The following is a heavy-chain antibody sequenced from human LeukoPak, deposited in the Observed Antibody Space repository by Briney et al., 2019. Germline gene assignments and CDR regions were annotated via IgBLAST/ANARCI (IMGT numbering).Heavy chain of an antibody. V-gene: IGHV3-30-3*01. CDR3: ARDLGDGYNPYYFDY. CDR2: ISYDGSNK. J-gene: IGHJ4*02. CDR1: GFTFSSYA. Sequence: GRSLRLSCAASGFTFSSYAMHWVRQAPGKGLEWVAVISYDGSNKYYADSVKGRFTISRDSSKNTLYLQMNSLRAEDTAVYYCARDLGDGYNPYYFDYWGQGTLVTVSS. D-gene: IGHD5-24*01.